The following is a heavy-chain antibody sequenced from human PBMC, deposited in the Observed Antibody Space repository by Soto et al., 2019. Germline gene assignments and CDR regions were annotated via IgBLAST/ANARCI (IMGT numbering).Heavy chain of an antibody. Sequence: ETLSLTCTVSGGSISSSSYFWGWIRQPPGKGLEWIGSIYYSGGTYYNPSLKSRVTISVDTSKNQFSLKLSSVTAADTAVYYCVSGNILTGYFFDYWGQGSLVTVYS. V-gene: IGHV4-39*01. CDR1: GGSISSSSYF. CDR2: IYYSGGT. D-gene: IGHD3-9*01. J-gene: IGHJ4*02. CDR3: VSGNILTGYFFDY.